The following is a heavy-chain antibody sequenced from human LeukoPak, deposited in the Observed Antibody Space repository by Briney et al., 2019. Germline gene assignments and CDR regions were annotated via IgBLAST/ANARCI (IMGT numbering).Heavy chain of an antibody. J-gene: IGHJ4*02. CDR1: GGSFSGYY. V-gene: IGHV4-34*01. Sequence: SETLSLTCAVYGGSFSGYYWSWIRQPPGKGLEWIGEINHSGSTNYNPSLKSRVTISVDTSKNQFFLKLSSVTAADTAVYYCARGLSGSYWEGWDYWGQGTLVTVSS. CDR3: ARGLSGSYWEGWDY. D-gene: IGHD1-26*01. CDR2: INHSGST.